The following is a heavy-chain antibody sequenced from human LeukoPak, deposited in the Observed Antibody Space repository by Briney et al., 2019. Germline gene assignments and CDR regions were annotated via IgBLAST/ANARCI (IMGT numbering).Heavy chain of an antibody. D-gene: IGHD1-26*01. Sequence: GGSLRLSCAASGFTVSSTYMSWVRQAPGKGLEWVSVFYSGDTTYYANSVKGRFTISRDNSKNMLYLQMNSLRAEDTAVYYCASPSSQFPGSYSVPSGYWGQGTLVTVSS. CDR3: ASPSSQFPGSYSVPSGY. V-gene: IGHV3-66*01. CDR1: GFTVSSTY. CDR2: FYSGDTT. J-gene: IGHJ4*02.